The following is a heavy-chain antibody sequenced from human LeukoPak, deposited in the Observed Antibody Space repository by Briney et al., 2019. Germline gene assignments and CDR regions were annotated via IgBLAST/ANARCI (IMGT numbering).Heavy chain of an antibody. D-gene: IGHD6-13*01. CDR1: GYTFTGYY. CDR3: AKVSGYSSSWYPNDAFDI. J-gene: IGHJ3*02. CDR2: INPNSGGT. Sequence: ASVKVSCKASGYTFTGYYMHWVRQAPGQGVEWMGWINPNSGGTNYAQKFQGRVTMTRDTSISTAYMELSRLRSDDTAVYYCAKVSGYSSSWYPNDAFDIWGQGTMVTVSS. V-gene: IGHV1-2*02.